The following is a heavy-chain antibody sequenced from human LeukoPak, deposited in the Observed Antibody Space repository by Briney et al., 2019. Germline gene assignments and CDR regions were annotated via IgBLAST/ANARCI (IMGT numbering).Heavy chain of an antibody. CDR1: GGSFSGYY. Sequence: SETLSLTCAVYGGSFSGYYWSWIRQPPGKGLEWIGEINHSGSTNYNPSLKSRVTISVDTSKNQSSLKLSSVTAADTAVYYCARADYYYYYGMDVWGKGTTVTVSS. CDR3: ARADYYYYYGMDV. V-gene: IGHV4-34*01. CDR2: INHSGST. J-gene: IGHJ6*04.